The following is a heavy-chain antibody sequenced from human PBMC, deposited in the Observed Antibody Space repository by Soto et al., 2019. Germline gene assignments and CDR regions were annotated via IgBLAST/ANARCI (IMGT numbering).Heavy chain of an antibody. Sequence: EVQLLESGGGLVQPGGSLRLSCAASGFTFSSCGRNWVRQAPGKGLEWVSTISGSDGSTYYADSVKGRFTTSRDNSKNPLYLQMNSLRAEDTAVYYCAKEGLSSLYFFDYWGQGTLVTVSS. V-gene: IGHV3-23*01. CDR1: GFTFSSCG. J-gene: IGHJ4*02. D-gene: IGHD2-8*01. CDR2: ISGSDGST. CDR3: AKEGLSSLYFFDY.